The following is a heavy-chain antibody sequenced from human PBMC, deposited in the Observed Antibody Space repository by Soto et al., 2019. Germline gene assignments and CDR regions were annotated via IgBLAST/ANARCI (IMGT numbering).Heavy chain of an antibody. J-gene: IGHJ4*02. CDR3: ARVRTVGMSGSAGDS. CDR1: GYAISSGFY. Sequence: SETLSLTCDVSGYAISSGFYWAWIRQPPGKRLERIGNIYHTGTTYYNPSLKSRVTMSVDTSKNQFSLRLSSVTAADTAVFYCARVRTVGMSGSAGDSWGQGTLVTVSS. CDR2: IYHTGTT. V-gene: IGHV4-38-2*01. D-gene: IGHD3-10*01.